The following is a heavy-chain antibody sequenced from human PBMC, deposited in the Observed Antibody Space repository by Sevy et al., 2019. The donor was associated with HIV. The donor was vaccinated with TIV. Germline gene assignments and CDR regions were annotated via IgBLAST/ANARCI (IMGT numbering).Heavy chain of an antibody. CDR3: AKAGYSSSCFDY. J-gene: IGHJ4*02. V-gene: IGHV3-23*01. CDR2: ISGSGGST. Sequence: GGSLRLSCAASGFTFSSYAMSWIRQAPGKGLEWVSAISGSGGSTYYADSVKGRFTISRDNSKNTLYLQMNSLRAEDTAVYYCAKAGYSSSCFDYWGQGTLVTVSS. CDR1: GFTFSSYA. D-gene: IGHD6-13*01.